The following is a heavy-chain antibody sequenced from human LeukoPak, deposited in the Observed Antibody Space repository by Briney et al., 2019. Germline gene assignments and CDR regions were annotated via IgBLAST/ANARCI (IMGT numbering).Heavy chain of an antibody. CDR1: GFTFSSYA. CDR3: AKDRLDIVVVPAAISGVFDP. J-gene: IGHJ5*02. D-gene: IGHD2-2*02. Sequence: GGSLRLSCAASGFTFSSYAMSWVRQAPGKGLEWVSAISGSGGSTYYADSVKGRFTISRDNSKNTLYLQMNSLRAEDTAVYYCAKDRLDIVVVPAAISGVFDPWGQGTLVTVSS. V-gene: IGHV3-23*01. CDR2: ISGSGGST.